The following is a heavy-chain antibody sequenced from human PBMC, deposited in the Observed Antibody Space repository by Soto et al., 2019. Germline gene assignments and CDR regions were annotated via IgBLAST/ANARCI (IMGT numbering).Heavy chain of an antibody. J-gene: IGHJ6*02. CDR1: GFTYSAYG. D-gene: IGHD3-10*01. CDR2: IRSNGFDT. V-gene: IGHV3-23*01. CDR3: ATVTNPPRFRGKIHNYFGMDV. Sequence: EVQLLESGGGLVQPGGSLRLSCAASGFTYSAYGMSWVRQAPGKGLEWVSSIRSNGFDTNYADSVQGRFTISRDNSQDILYLQLKSLRVEDTGVYYCATVTNPPRFRGKIHNYFGMDVWGPGTTVAVSS.